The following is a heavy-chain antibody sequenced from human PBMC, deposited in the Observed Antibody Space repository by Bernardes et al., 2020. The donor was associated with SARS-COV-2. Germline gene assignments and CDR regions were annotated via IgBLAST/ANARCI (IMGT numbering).Heavy chain of an antibody. CDR2: ISYDGSNK. V-gene: IGHV3-30-3*01. D-gene: IGHD3-3*01. CDR3: ARDSFYRDFWSGYYDY. J-gene: IGHJ4*02. CDR1: GFTFSSYA. Sequence: GSLRLSCAASGFTFSSYAMHWVRQAPGKGLEWVAVISYDGSNKYYADSVKGRFTISRDNSKNTLYLQMNSLRAEDTAVYYCARDSFYRDFWSGYYDYWGQGTLVTVSS.